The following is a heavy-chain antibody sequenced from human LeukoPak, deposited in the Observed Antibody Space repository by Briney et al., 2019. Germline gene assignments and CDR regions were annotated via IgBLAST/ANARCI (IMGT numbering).Heavy chain of an antibody. CDR2: IRYDGSNK. V-gene: IGHV3-30*02. CDR1: GFTFSSYG. CDR3: AKIWAYYDILTGPFDY. Sequence: PGGSLRLSCAASGFTFSSYGMHWVRQAPGKGLEWVAFIRYDGSNKYYADSVKGRFTISRDNSKNTLYLQMNSLRAEDTAVYYCAKIWAYYDILTGPFDYWGQGTLVTVSS. D-gene: IGHD3-9*01. J-gene: IGHJ4*02.